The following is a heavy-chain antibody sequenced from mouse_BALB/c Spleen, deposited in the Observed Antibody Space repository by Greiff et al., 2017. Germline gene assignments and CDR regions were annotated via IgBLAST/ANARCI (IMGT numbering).Heavy chain of an antibody. CDR1: GYTFTSYY. D-gene: IGHD2-1*01. Sequence: VQVVESGAELVKPGASVKLSCKASGYTFTSYYMYWVKQRPGQGLEWIGEINPSNGGTNFNEKFKSKATLTVDKSSSTAYMQLSSLTSEDSAVYYCTRRLLGGFAYWGQGTLVTVSA. V-gene: IGHV1S81*02. CDR3: TRRLLGGFAY. CDR2: INPSNGGT. J-gene: IGHJ3*01.